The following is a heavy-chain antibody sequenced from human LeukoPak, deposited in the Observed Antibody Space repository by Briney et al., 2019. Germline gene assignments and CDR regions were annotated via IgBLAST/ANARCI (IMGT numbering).Heavy chain of an antibody. CDR1: GGSISSGGYS. CDR3: ARGGGLWDY. V-gene: IGHV4-30-2*01. J-gene: IGHJ4*02. Sequence: PSQTLSLTCAVSGGSISSGGYSWSWIRQPPGKGLEWIGYIYHSGSTYYNPSLKSRVTISVDRSKNQFSLKLSSVTAADTAVYYCARGGGLWDYWGQGTLVTVSS. D-gene: IGHD5-18*01. CDR2: IYHSGST.